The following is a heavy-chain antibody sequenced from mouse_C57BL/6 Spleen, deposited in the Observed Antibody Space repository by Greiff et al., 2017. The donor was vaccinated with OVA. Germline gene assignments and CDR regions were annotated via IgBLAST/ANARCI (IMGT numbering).Heavy chain of an antibody. D-gene: IGHD2-4*01. Sequence: EVHLVESGGGLVKPGGSLKLSCAASGFTFSDYGMHWVRQAPEKGLEWVAYISSGSSTIYYADTVKGRFTISRDNAKNTLFLQMTSLRSEDTAMYYCARGVYYDYDDAGAYFDYWGQGTTLTVSS. V-gene: IGHV5-17*01. CDR1: GFTFSDYG. CDR3: ARGVYYDYDDAGAYFDY. J-gene: IGHJ2*01. CDR2: ISSGSSTI.